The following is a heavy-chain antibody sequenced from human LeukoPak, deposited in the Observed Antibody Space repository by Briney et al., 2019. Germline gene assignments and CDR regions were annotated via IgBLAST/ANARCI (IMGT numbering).Heavy chain of an antibody. V-gene: IGHV4-59*12. CDR1: GGSISSYY. CDR3: ARGGHSGYNWFDP. D-gene: IGHD3-22*01. J-gene: IGHJ5*02. Sequence: SETLSLTCTVSGGSISSYYWSWIRQPPGKGLEWIGTIYNSGNTYYNSSLKSRVTISVDTPNNQFSLILTSVTAADTAVYYCARGGHSGYNWFDPWGQGTLVSVSS. CDR2: IYNSGNT.